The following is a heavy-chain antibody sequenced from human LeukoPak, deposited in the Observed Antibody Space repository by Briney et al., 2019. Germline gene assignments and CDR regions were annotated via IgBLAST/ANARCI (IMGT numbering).Heavy chain of an antibody. CDR3: ARGLRDYYDSTTPGY. CDR2: INPNSGGT. J-gene: IGHJ4*02. D-gene: IGHD3-22*01. V-gene: IGHV1-2*02. Sequence: ASVKVSCKASGYTFTGYYMHWVRQAPGQGLEWMGWINPNSGGTNYAQKFQGRVTMTRDTSISTAYMELSRLRSDHTAVYYCARGLRDYYDSTTPGYWGQGTLVTVSS. CDR1: GYTFTGYY.